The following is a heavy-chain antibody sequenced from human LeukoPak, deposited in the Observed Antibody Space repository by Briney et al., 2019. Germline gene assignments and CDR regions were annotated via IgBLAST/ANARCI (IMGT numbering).Heavy chain of an antibody. Sequence: GGSLRLSCAASGFTVSSNYMSWVRQAPGKGLEWVSVIYSGGSTYYADSVKGRFTISRDNSKNTLYLQMNSLRAEDTAVYYCARGVELLTVSWDYWGQGTLVTVSS. CDR3: ARGVELLTVSWDY. CDR1: GFTVSSNY. D-gene: IGHD2-15*01. V-gene: IGHV3-53*01. J-gene: IGHJ4*02. CDR2: IYSGGST.